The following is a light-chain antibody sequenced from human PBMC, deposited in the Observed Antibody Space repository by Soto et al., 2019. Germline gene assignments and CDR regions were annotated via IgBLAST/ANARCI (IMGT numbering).Light chain of an antibody. J-gene: IGLJ1*01. Sequence: QSVLTQPASVSRSPGQSIAISCTGSSSDVGIYNYVSWYQKHPGKVPKLIIYEVTNRSSGVSNRFSGSKSGNTASLTISGLQAEDEADYYCRSYTTSSTRVFGTGTKVTVL. V-gene: IGLV2-14*01. CDR1: SSDVGIYNY. CDR3: RSYTTSSTRV. CDR2: EVT.